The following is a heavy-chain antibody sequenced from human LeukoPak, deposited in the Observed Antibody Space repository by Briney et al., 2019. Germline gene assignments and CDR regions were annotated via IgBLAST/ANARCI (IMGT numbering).Heavy chain of an antibody. Sequence: GGSLRLSCAASRFTFSSYAMSWVRQARGKGLEWVSTISGSGGSTYYADSEKGRFTISRDNSKNTLYLQMNSLRADDTAIYYCAKSGSSTWPNYFDHWGQGTLVTVSS. CDR1: RFTFSSYA. J-gene: IGHJ4*02. V-gene: IGHV3-23*01. CDR2: ISGSGGST. CDR3: AKSGSSTWPNYFDH. D-gene: IGHD6-13*01.